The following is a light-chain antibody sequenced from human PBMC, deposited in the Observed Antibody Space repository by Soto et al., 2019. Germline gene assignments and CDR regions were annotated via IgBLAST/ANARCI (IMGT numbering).Light chain of an antibody. V-gene: IGKV3-20*01. CDR1: QSVTSSN. CDR3: QQYGASPVT. Sequence: VLTQSPGTLSLSPGEGATLSCRASQSVTSSNLAWYQQKPGQAPRLLIYDASIRASGIPDRFSGSGSGTDFILTISRLEPEDFAVCYCQQYGASPVTFGQGTKLEIK. J-gene: IGKJ2*01. CDR2: DAS.